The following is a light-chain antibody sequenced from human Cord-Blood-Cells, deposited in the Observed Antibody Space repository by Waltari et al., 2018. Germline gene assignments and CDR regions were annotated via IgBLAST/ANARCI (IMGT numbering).Light chain of an antibody. CDR3: QQYGSSPRT. CDR1: QSVSSSY. V-gene: IGKV3-20*01. Sequence: EIVVTQPPGTLSLSPGERATLSCRASQSVSSSYLAWYQQKPGQAPRLLIYGASSRATGIPDRFSGSGSGTCFALTISRLEPEDVAVYYWQQYGSSPRTFGQGTKVEIK. CDR2: GAS. J-gene: IGKJ1*01.